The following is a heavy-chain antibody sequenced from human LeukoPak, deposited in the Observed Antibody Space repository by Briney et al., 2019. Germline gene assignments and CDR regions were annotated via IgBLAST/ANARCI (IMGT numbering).Heavy chain of an antibody. V-gene: IGHV3-21*01. J-gene: IGHJ4*02. CDR1: GFTFSSYS. CDR2: ISSSSSYI. CDR3: ARDRFESGSYNFDY. D-gene: IGHD1-26*01. Sequence: GGSLRLSCAASGFTFSSYSMNWVRQAPGKGLEWVSSISSSSSYIYYADSVKGRFTISRDNAKNSLYLQMNSLRAEDTAVYYCARDRFESGSYNFDYWGQGTLVTVSS.